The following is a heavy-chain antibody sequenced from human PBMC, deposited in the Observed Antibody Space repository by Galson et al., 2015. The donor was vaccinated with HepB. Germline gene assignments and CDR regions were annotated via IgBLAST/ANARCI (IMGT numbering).Heavy chain of an antibody. V-gene: IGHV3-33*08. J-gene: IGHJ4*02. D-gene: IGHD3-16*02. Sequence: SLRLSCAASGFTFSSYGMHWVRQAPGKGLEWVAVIWYDGSNKYYADSVKGRFTISRDNSKNTLYLQMNSLRAEDTAVYYCARVYGLRLGELSLLYWGQGTLVTVSS. CDR1: GFTFSSYG. CDR2: IWYDGSNK. CDR3: ARVYGLRLGELSLLY.